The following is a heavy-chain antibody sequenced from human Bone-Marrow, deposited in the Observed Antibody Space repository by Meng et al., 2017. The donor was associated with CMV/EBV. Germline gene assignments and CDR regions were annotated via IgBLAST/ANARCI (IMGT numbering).Heavy chain of an antibody. Sequence: GELQKISCAASGSTLSSYWMSWVRQAPGKGLEWVANIKQDGSEKYYVDSVKGRFTISRDNAKNSLYLQMNSLRAEDTAVYYCARAALVFDIVVVPAAIQAYFDYWGQGALVTVSS. CDR2: IKQDGSEK. J-gene: IGHJ4*02. CDR3: ARAALVFDIVVVPAAIQAYFDY. V-gene: IGHV3-7*01. CDR1: GSTLSSYW. D-gene: IGHD2-2*02.